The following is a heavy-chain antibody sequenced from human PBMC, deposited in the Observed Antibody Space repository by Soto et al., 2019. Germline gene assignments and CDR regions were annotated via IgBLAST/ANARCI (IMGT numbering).Heavy chain of an antibody. J-gene: IGHJ4*02. D-gene: IGHD3-22*01. CDR3: ARTNFYYDSSGYYMFDY. CDR1: GGSISSGDYY. Sequence: PSETLSLTCTVSGGSISSGDYYWSWIRQPPGKGLEWIGYIYYSGSTYYNPSLKSRVTISVDTSKNQFSLKLSSVTAADTAVYYCARTNFYYDSSGYYMFDYWGQGTLVTVSS. V-gene: IGHV4-30-4*01. CDR2: IYYSGST.